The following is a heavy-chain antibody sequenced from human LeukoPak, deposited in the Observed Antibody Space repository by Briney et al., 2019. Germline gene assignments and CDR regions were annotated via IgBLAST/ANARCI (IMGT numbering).Heavy chain of an antibody. CDR1: GDSISSGDYY. V-gene: IGHV4-30-4*01. CDR2: IYYSGST. CDR3: ARAPGQQPDFDY. Sequence: SETLSLTCTVSGDSISSGDYYWSWIRQPPGKGLEWIGYIYYSGSTYYNPSLKSRVTISVDTSKNQFSLKLSSVTAADTAVYYCARAPGQQPDFDYWGQGTLVTVSS. D-gene: IGHD6-13*01. J-gene: IGHJ4*02.